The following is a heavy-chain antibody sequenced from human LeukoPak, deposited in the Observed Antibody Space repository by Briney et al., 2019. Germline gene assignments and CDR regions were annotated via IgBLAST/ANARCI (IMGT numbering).Heavy chain of an antibody. CDR1: GFTFSDYY. V-gene: IGHV3-11*05. CDR3: AIDRRDSDSSGSAALY. CDR2: IISSSSYT. Sequence: GGSLRHSCAAPGFTFSDYYMSWIRQAPGRGLEWVSYIISSSSYTNYADSVKGRFTISRDNATNSLYLEMNSLRAEDTAVYYCAIDRRDSDSSGSAALYWGQGSLV. J-gene: IGHJ4*02. D-gene: IGHD3-22*01.